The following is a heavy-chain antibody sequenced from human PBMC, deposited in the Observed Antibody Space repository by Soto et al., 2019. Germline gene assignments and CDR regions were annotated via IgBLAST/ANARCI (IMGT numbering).Heavy chain of an antibody. D-gene: IGHD6-19*01. CDR3: ARHPAKVSSGWHAVHFDL. Sequence: QVQLQESGPGLVKPSETLSLTCTVSGGSINTYYWSWIRQAPGKGLEWIGYVFYRGSTNYNPSLKSRVTISIDTSKNQFSLNLASVTAADTAIYYCARHPAKVSSGWHAVHFDLWGQGTLVTVSS. V-gene: IGHV4-59*08. CDR2: VFYRGST. CDR1: GGSINTYY. J-gene: IGHJ4*02.